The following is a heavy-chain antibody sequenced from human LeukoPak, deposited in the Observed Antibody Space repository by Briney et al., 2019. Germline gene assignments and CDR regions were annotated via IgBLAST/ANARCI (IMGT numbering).Heavy chain of an antibody. V-gene: IGHV3-74*01. Sequence: GGSLRLSCAASGFTFSGYWMHWVRQAPGKGLVWVSRINSDGSSTSYADSVKGRFTISRDNAKNTLYLQMNSLRAEDTAVYYCARVAGDSSGYYLVYYYYGMDVWGQGTTVTVSS. J-gene: IGHJ6*02. CDR3: ARVAGDSSGYYLVYYYYGMDV. D-gene: IGHD3-22*01. CDR2: INSDGSST. CDR1: GFTFSGYW.